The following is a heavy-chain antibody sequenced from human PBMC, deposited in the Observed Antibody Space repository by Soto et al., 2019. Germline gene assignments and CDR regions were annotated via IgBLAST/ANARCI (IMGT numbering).Heavy chain of an antibody. CDR2: ISDSDGST. CDR1: GFSSSSYA. V-gene: IGHV3-23*01. D-gene: IGHD1-26*01. J-gene: IGHJ4*02. CDR3: AKASGSMDY. Sequence: PGGSLRLSCAASGFSSSSYAMSWVRQAPGKGLEWVSAISDSDGSTYYADSVKGRFTITKDNSKNTPYLQMNSLRAEDTAVYYCAKASGSMDYWGQGTLVTVSS.